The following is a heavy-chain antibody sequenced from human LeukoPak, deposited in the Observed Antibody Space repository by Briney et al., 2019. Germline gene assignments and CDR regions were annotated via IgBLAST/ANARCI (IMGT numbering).Heavy chain of an antibody. CDR2: INPSGGST. CDR3: ARGEGLNNWNYGYYFDY. D-gene: IGHD1-7*01. Sequence: ASVKVSCKVSGYTLTELSMHWVRQAPGQGLEWMGIINPSGGSTSYAQKFQGRVTMTRDTSTSTVYMELSSLRSEDTAVYYCARGEGLNNWNYGYYFDYWGQGTLVTVSS. V-gene: IGHV1-46*01. J-gene: IGHJ4*02. CDR1: GYTLTELS.